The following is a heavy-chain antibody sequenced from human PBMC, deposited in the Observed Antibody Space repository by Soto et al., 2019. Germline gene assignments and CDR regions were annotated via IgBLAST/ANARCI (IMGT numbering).Heavy chain of an antibody. D-gene: IGHD3-10*02. CDR1: GFTFSSYA. J-gene: IGHJ4*02. CDR3: AYAEGIFGIGYY. CDR2: ISYDGSNK. V-gene: IGHV3-30-3*01. Sequence: QVQLVESGGCVVQPGRSLRLSCAASGFTFSSYAMNWVRQAPGKRLEWVAVISYDGSNKYYADSVKGRFTISRDNSKNTLYLQMNSLRAEDTAVYYCAYAEGIFGIGYYWGQGTLVTVSS.